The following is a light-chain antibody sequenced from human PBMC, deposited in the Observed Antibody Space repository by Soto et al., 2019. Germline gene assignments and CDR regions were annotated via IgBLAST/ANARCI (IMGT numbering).Light chain of an antibody. CDR2: KAS. J-gene: IGKJ1*01. V-gene: IGKV1-5*03. Sequence: DIQMTQSPSTLSGSVGDRFTITCRASQTISSWLAWYQQKPGKAPKLLIYKASTLKSGVPSRFSGSGSGTEFTLTISSLQPDDFATYYCQQYNRYGTFGQGTKVDIK. CDR1: QTISSW. CDR3: QQYNRYGT.